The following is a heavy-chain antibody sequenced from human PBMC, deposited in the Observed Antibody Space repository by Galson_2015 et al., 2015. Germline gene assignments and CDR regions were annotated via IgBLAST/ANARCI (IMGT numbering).Heavy chain of an antibody. Sequence: SLRLSCAASGFTFSSYSMNWVRQAPGKGLEWVSLIWYDGNNKYYADSVKGRFTISRDNSKNTLYLQMNSLRAEDTAVYYCATDPTALLRYPFWGQGTLVTVSS. V-gene: IGHV3-33*08. CDR3: ATDPTALLRYPF. D-gene: IGHD3-9*01. CDR2: IWYDGNNK. CDR1: GFTFSSYS. J-gene: IGHJ4*02.